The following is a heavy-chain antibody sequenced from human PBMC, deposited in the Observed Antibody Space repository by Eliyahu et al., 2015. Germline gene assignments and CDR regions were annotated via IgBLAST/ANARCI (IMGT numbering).Heavy chain of an antibody. J-gene: IGHJ2*01. CDR2: IGTRADT. Sequence: EVQLVESGGHLVQPGGSLRLSCXTSGXXFSNYDMHWVRQATGKGLEWVSGIGTRADTFYSRSVKGRFTISRDNAKNSFFLEMNSLSAEDTAVYYCARVTRDEAYSSSRWYLDLWGRGTLVTVSS. CDR1: GXXFSNYD. CDR3: ARVTRDEAYSSSRWYLDL. D-gene: IGHD5-18*01. V-gene: IGHV3-13*01.